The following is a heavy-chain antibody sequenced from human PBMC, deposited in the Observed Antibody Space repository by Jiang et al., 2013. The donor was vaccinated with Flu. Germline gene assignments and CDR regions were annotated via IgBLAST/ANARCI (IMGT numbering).Heavy chain of an antibody. J-gene: IGHJ6*02. V-gene: IGHV3-72*01. CDR3: ARGSVILTGYYPYYYGMDV. Sequence: VQLLESGGGLVQPGGSLRLSCAASGFTFSDHYMDWVRQAPGKGLEWVGRTRNKANSYTTEYAASVKGRFTISRDDSKNSLYLQMNSLKTEDTAVYYCARGSVILTGYYPYYYGMDVWGQGTTVTVSS. D-gene: IGHD3-9*01. CDR1: GFTFSDHY. CDR2: TRNKANSYTT.